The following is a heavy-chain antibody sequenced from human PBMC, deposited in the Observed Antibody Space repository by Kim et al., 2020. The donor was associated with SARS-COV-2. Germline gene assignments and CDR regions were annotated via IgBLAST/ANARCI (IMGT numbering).Heavy chain of an antibody. CDR3: ARGAGPELLYAFDI. V-gene: IGHV1-18*01. J-gene: IGHJ3*02. Sequence: ASVKVSCKASGYTFTSYGISWVRQAPGQGLEWMGWISAYNGNTNYAQKLQGRVTMTTDTSTRTAYMELRSLRSDDTAVYYCARGAGPELLYAFDIWGQGTMVTVSS. CDR2: ISAYNGNT. D-gene: IGHD1-26*01. CDR1: GYTFTSYG.